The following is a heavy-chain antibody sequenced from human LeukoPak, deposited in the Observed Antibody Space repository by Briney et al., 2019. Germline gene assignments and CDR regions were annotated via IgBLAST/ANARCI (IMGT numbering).Heavy chain of an antibody. J-gene: IGHJ5*02. Sequence: PGGSLRLSCAASGFTFSSYAMHWVRQAPGKGLEWVAVISYDGSNKYYADSVKGRFTISRDNSKNTLYLQMNSLRSEDTAVYYCARGSSGYYDFWSGLDWFDPWGQGTLVTVSS. CDR1: GFTFSSYA. V-gene: IGHV3-30-3*01. CDR2: ISYDGSNK. CDR3: ARGSSGYYDFWSGLDWFDP. D-gene: IGHD3-3*01.